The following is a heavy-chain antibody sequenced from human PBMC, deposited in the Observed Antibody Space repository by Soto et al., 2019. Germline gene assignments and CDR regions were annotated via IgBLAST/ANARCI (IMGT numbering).Heavy chain of an antibody. D-gene: IGHD2-8*01. J-gene: IGHJ6*02. CDR2: IIPIFGTA. CDR3: ARDSCTNGVCYPSMMDV. CDR1: GGTFSSYA. Sequence: SVMVSCTASGGTFSSYAISCVRQAPGQGLEWMGGIIPIFGTANYAQKFQGRVTITADESTSTAYMELSSLRSEDTAVYYCARDSCTNGVCYPSMMDVWGQGTTVTVSS. V-gene: IGHV1-69*01.